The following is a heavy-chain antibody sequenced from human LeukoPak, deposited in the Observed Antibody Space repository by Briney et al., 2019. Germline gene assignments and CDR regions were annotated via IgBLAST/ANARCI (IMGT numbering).Heavy chain of an antibody. CDR3: ARRAGDSVTKRAFDF. D-gene: IGHD4-17*01. CDR2: IYPGDSDI. Sequence: GESLKISCKGSGYSFTTNWIGWVRQMPGKGLEWMGIIYPGDSDIRYNPSFQGQVTISADKSISTAYLQWRSLKASDTAMYYCARRAGDSVTKRAFDFWGQRTMVTVSS. V-gene: IGHV5-51*01. CDR1: GYSFTTNW. J-gene: IGHJ3*01.